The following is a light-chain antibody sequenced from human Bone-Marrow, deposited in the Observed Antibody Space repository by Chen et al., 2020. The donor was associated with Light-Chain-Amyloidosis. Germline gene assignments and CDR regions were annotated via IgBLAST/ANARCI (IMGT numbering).Light chain of an antibody. CDR3: QVWDRSSDRPV. V-gene: IGLV3-21*02. CDR1: NIGSTS. J-gene: IGLJ3*02. Sequence: SYVLTQPSSVSVAPGQTATIACGGNNIGSTSVHWYQQTPGQAPPLVVYDDRDRPSGIPERLSGSNSGNTATLTISRVEAGDEADYYCQVWDRSSDRPVFGGGTKLTVL. CDR2: DDR.